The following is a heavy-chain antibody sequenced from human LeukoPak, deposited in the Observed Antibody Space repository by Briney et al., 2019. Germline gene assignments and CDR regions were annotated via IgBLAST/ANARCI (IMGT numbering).Heavy chain of an antibody. CDR2: ISSSGSSI. CDR1: GFTFSSYA. V-gene: IGHV3-48*03. CDR3: ARDATLLLWFGEQTSFDY. J-gene: IGHJ4*02. D-gene: IGHD3-10*01. Sequence: PGGSLRLSCAASGFTFSSYAMNWVRQAPGKGLEWVSYISSSGSSIYYADSVKGRFTISRDNAKNSLYLQMNSLRAEDTAVYYCARDATLLLWFGEQTSFDYWGQGTLVTVSS.